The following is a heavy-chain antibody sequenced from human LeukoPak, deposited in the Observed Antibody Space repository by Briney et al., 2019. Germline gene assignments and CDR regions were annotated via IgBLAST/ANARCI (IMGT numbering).Heavy chain of an antibody. CDR3: ARTYYYDSSGYYDDAFDI. D-gene: IGHD3-22*01. Sequence: ASVTVSCKASGYTFTSYYMHWVRQAPGQRLEWMGIINPSGGSTSYAQKFQGRVTMTRDMSTSTVYMELSSLRSEDTAVYYCARTYYYDSSGYYDDAFDIWGQGTMVTVSS. CDR2: INPSGGST. J-gene: IGHJ3*02. V-gene: IGHV1-46*01. CDR1: GYTFTSYY.